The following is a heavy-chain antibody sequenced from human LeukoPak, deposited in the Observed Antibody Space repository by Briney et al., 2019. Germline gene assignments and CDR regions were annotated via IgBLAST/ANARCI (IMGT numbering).Heavy chain of an antibody. Sequence: GGSLRLSCAVSGFIFSNYEMNWVRQAPGKGLEWVSYISTSGNNKYYADSVRGRFTISRDNAKNSLYLQMNSLRAEDTAVYYCARDFYDSSGYHHDSFDIWGQGTMVTVSS. CDR2: ISTSGNNK. J-gene: IGHJ3*02. CDR3: ARDFYDSSGYHHDSFDI. CDR1: GFIFSNYE. V-gene: IGHV3-48*03. D-gene: IGHD3-22*01.